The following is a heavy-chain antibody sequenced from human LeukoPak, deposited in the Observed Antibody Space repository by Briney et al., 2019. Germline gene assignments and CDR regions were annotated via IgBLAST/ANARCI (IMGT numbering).Heavy chain of an antibody. CDR1: GGSVSSGSYY. D-gene: IGHD3-10*01. CDR2: IYYSGST. CDR3: AGDPAVHYFDY. V-gene: IGHV4-61*01. Sequence: SETLSLTCTVSGGSVSSGSYYWSWIRQPPGKGLEWIGYIYYSGSTNYNPSLKSRVTISVDTSKNQFSLKLSSVTAADTAVYYCAGDPAVHYFDYWGQGTLVTVSS. J-gene: IGHJ4*02.